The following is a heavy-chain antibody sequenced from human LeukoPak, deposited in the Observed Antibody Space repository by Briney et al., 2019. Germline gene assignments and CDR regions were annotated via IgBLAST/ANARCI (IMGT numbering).Heavy chain of an antibody. CDR2: ISAYNGNT. V-gene: IGHV1-18*04. CDR3: AREAATVKTAPYYFDY. CDR1: GYTFTSYY. Sequence: ASVKVSCKASGYTFTSYYMHWVRQAPGQGLEWMGWISAYNGNTNYAQKLQGRVTMTTDTSTSTAYMELRSLRSDDTAVYYCAREAATVKTAPYYFDYWGQGTLVTVSS. J-gene: IGHJ4*02. D-gene: IGHD4-17*01.